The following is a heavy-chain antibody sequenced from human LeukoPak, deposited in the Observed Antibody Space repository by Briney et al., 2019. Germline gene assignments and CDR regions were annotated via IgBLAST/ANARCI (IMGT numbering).Heavy chain of an antibody. CDR2: IYYSGST. Sequence: PSETLYVTSHANGWSNHKTSLSWLRQSPGKGLEWIGYIYYSGSTYYNPTLNSRLTMAVDTSKNQFSLKLSSVTTADTAVYYCARAPGPESTYGRFYYWGQGILVTVSS. CDR3: ARAPGPESTYGRFYY. J-gene: IGHJ4*02. D-gene: IGHD2/OR15-2a*01. CDR1: GWSNHKTS. V-gene: IGHV4-59*01.